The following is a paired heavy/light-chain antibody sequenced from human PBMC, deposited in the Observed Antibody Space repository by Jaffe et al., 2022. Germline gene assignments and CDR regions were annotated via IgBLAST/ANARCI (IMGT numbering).Light chain of an antibody. Sequence: QSALTQPPSASGSPGQSVTISCTGTSSDVGGYNYVSWYQQHPGKAPKLMIYEVSKRPSGVPDRFSGSKSGNTASLTVSGLQAEDEADYYCSSYTGSAIPVFGGGTKLTVL. CDR2: EVS. V-gene: IGLV2-8*01. CDR3: SSYTGSAIPV. J-gene: IGLJ2*01. CDR1: SSDVGGYNY.
Heavy chain of an antibody. CDR1: GFTFSSYA. V-gene: IGHV3-23*01. J-gene: IGHJ4*02. Sequence: EVQLLESGGGLVQPGGSLRLSCAASGFTFSSYAMSWVRQAPGKGPDCVSSIRVSGTSTEYADSVKGRFTISRDNSKNTLYLQMNSLRAEDTAIYYCARDVPGSGWSFDCWGQGTLVTVSS. CDR3: ARDVPGSGWSFDC. D-gene: IGHD6-19*01. CDR2: IRVSGTST.